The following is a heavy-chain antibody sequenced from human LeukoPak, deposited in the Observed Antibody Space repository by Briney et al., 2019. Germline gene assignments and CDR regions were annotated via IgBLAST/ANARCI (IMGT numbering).Heavy chain of an antibody. V-gene: IGHV1-8*01. CDR2: MNPNSGNT. Sequence: ASVKVSCKASGYTFTSYDINWVRQATGQGLEWMGWMNPNSGNTGYAQKFQGRVTMTRNTSISTAYMELRSLRSDDTAVYYCARDRSITIFGVVMDAFDIWGQGTMVTVSS. J-gene: IGHJ3*02. D-gene: IGHD3-3*01. CDR1: GYTFTSYD. CDR3: ARDRSITIFGVVMDAFDI.